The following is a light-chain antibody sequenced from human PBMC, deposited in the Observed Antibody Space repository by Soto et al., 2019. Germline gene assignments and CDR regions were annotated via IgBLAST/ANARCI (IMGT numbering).Light chain of an antibody. CDR3: QEYHGSPVT. CDR2: DAS. J-gene: IGKJ5*01. CDR1: QGVGTF. V-gene: IGKV3-11*01. Sequence: DIVLTQSPATLSLSPGERATLSCRASQGVGTFLAWFQQKPGQAPRLVIFDASNRASGTPERFTGSGSGTDFTLTIARLESEDFAVYYCQEYHGSPVTFGLGTRLEIK.